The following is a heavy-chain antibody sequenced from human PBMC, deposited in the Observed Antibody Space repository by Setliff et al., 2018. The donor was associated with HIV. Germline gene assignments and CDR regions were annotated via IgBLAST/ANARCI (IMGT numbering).Heavy chain of an antibody. Sequence: RASVKVSCKVSGYTLTELSIHWVRQAPGKGLEWMGGFDPEYDKTFYAQKFQGRVTMSEDTSTDTAYMELTSLRSEDTAVYYCATRAYDSSGYLRSRVSGAAFDIWGQGTMVTVS. V-gene: IGHV1-24*01. CDR1: GYTLTELS. CDR3: ATRAYDSSGYLRSRVSGAAFDI. J-gene: IGHJ3*02. D-gene: IGHD3-22*01. CDR2: FDPEYDKT.